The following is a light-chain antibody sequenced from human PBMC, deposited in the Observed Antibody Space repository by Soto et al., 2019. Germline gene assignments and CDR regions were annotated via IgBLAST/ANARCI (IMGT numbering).Light chain of an antibody. Sequence: ILLTQSPSSLSASVGDRVTITCRASQGIDSSFAWYQEKPGKAPKLLIYAASSLQSGVPSRFSGSGSGTDFTLTISSLQPEDFATYYCQQSSSTSITFGQGTRLEIK. V-gene: IGKV1-39*01. CDR1: QGIDSS. CDR3: QQSSSTSIT. CDR2: AAS. J-gene: IGKJ5*01.